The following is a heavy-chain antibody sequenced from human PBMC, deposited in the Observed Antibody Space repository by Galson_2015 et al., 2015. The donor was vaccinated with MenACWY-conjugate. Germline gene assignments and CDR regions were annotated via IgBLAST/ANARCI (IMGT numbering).Heavy chain of an antibody. J-gene: IGHJ4*02. D-gene: IGHD5-18*01. V-gene: IGHV3-66*01. CDR1: GFSLTTYA. CDR3: ASRREVASSYGYLDL. CDR2: IYTGGDT. Sequence: SLRLSCAASGFSLTTYAMSWVRQSPGKGLEWVSLIYTGGDTYYPGSVTGRLTISRDNSKNTVYLQMHSLRVEDTAVYYGASRREVASSYGYLDLWGQGTLVTVSS.